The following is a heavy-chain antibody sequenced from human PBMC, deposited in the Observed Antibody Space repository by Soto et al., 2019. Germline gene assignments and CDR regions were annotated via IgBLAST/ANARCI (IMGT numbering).Heavy chain of an antibody. CDR3: ARDWDDIRTRYYTPFHY. CDR2: IWYDGSNK. J-gene: IGHJ4*02. V-gene: IGHV3-33*01. Sequence: GVSLRLSCAASGFTFSSYGMHWVRQAPGKGLEWVAVIWYDGSNKYYADSVKGRFTISRDNSKNTLYLQMNSLRAEDTAVYYCARDWDDIRTRYYTPFHYWGQGTLVTVSS. CDR1: GFTFSSYG. D-gene: IGHD3-9*01.